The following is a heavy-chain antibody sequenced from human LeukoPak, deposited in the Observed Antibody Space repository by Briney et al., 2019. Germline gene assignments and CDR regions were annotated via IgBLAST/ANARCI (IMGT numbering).Heavy chain of an antibody. D-gene: IGHD6-13*01. J-gene: IGHJ4*02. Sequence: SETLSLTCAVSGGSISSGGYSWSWIRQPPGKGLEWIGYIYHSGSTYYNPSLKSRVTISVDRSKNQFSLKLSSVTAADTAVYYCATAHSSNWYYFDYWGQGTLVTVSS. V-gene: IGHV4-30-2*01. CDR3: ATAHSSNWYYFDY. CDR2: IYHSGST. CDR1: GGSISSGGYS.